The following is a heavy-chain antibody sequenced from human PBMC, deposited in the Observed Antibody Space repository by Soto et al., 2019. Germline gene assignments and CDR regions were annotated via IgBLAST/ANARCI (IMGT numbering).Heavy chain of an antibody. Sequence: QVQLQESGPGLVKPSQTLSLTCSVSGGSISSSDYYWSRIRQHPGKGLEWIGYIYYSGSTYYNPSLKSRVTISVDTSKNLFSLKLSSVTAADTAVYYCARGSVVAATLFDYWGQGTLVTVSS. CDR3: ARGSVVAATLFDY. V-gene: IGHV4-31*03. CDR1: GGSISSSDYY. J-gene: IGHJ4*02. CDR2: IYYSGST. D-gene: IGHD2-15*01.